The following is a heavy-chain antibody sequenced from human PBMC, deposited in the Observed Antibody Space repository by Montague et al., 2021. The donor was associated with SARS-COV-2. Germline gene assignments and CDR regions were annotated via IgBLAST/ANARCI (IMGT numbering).Heavy chain of an antibody. CDR1: GFTFRSYT. V-gene: IGHV3-21*01. CDR2: ISSSSSSM. Sequence: SLRLSCAASGFTFRSYTMNLFRQSPVMGLEWVSFISSSSSSMYYSDSLKGRFTISRDNAKNSLYLQMNSLRVEDTAVYYCVRGGACSGGKCNGGARDWGQGTLVTVSS. CDR3: VRGGACSGGKCNGGARD. D-gene: IGHD2-15*01. J-gene: IGHJ4*02.